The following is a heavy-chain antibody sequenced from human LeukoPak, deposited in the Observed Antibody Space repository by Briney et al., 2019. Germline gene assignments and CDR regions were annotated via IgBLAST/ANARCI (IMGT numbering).Heavy chain of an antibody. Sequence: SETLSLTCAVYGGSFSGYYWSWIRQPAGKGLEWIGEINHSGSTNYNPSLKSRVTISVDTSKNQFSLKLSSVTAADTAVYYCARSGSGYYYAVEYWGQGTLVTVSS. D-gene: IGHD3-22*01. V-gene: IGHV4-34*01. CDR1: GGSFSGYY. J-gene: IGHJ4*02. CDR2: INHSGST. CDR3: ARSGSGYYYAVEY.